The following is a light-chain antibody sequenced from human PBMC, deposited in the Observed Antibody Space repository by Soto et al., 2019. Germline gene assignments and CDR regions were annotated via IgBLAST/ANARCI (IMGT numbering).Light chain of an antibody. J-gene: IGLJ3*02. CDR2: DVS. CDR1: SSDVGAYDY. V-gene: IGLV2-14*03. CDR3: SSFTTSNTVV. Sequence: QSALTQPASLSGSPGQSITISCTGTSSDVGAYDYVSWYQQHPVKAPKLMIYDVSTRPSGVSNRFSSSKSGNTASLTISGLQAEDEADYYCSSFTTSNTVVFGGGTKVTVL.